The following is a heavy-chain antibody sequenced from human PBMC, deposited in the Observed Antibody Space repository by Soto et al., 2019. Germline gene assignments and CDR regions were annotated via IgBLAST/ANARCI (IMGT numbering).Heavy chain of an antibody. J-gene: IGHJ4*02. CDR3: AREYYYDSSGSFDY. Sequence: GGSLRLSCAASGFTFSSYGMHWVRQDPGKGLEWVAVIWYDGSNKYYADSVKGRFTISRDNSKNTLYLQMNSLRAEDTAVYYCAREYYYDSSGSFDYWGQGTLVTVSS. CDR1: GFTFSSYG. CDR2: IWYDGSNK. D-gene: IGHD3-22*01. V-gene: IGHV3-33*01.